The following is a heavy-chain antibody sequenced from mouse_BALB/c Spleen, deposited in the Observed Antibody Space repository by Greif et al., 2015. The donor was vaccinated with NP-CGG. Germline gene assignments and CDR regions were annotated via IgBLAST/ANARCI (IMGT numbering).Heavy chain of an antibody. V-gene: IGHV4-1*02. CDR1: GFDFSRYW. CDR3: ARLHYYGAWAY. CDR2: INPDSSTI. D-gene: IGHD1-2*01. Sequence: EVQGVESGGGLVQPGGSLKLSCAASGFDFSRYWMSWVRQAPGKGLEWIGEINPDSSTINYTPSLKDKFIISRDNTKNTLYLQMSKVRSEDTALYYCARLHYYGAWAYWGQGTLVTFYA. J-gene: IGHJ3*01.